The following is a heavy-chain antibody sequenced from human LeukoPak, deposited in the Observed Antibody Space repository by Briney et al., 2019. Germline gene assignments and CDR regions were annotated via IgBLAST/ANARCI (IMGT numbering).Heavy chain of an antibody. CDR3: ARGYSAAGLFQH. V-gene: IGHV4-34*01. CDR2: INHSGST. Sequence: SETLSLTCAVYGGSLSGYYWSWLRQPPGKGLEWIGEINHSGSTNYNPSLTSRVTISVDTSKNQFSLKLSSVTAADTAVYYCARGYSAAGLFQHWGQGTLVTVSS. CDR1: GGSLSGYY. D-gene: IGHD6-19*01. J-gene: IGHJ1*01.